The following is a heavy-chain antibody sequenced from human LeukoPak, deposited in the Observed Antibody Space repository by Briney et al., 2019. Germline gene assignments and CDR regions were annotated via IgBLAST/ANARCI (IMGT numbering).Heavy chain of an antibody. CDR3: ARGPSVVVPAAIRAV. CDR2: IYYSGST. D-gene: IGHD2-2*02. CDR1: GGSISSGDYY. V-gene: IGHV4-30-4*08. Sequence: PSETLSLTCTVSGGSISSGDYYWSWIRQPPGKGLEWIGYIYYSGSTYYNPSLKSRVTISVDTSKNQFSLKLSSVTAADTAVYYCARGPSVVVPAAIRAVWGQGTLVTVSS. J-gene: IGHJ4*02.